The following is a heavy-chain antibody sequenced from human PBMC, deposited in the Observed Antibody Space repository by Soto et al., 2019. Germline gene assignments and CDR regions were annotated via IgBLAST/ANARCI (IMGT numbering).Heavy chain of an antibody. J-gene: IGHJ5*02. CDR1: GYTFTSYD. CDR3: ARSAQEGNWFDP. Sequence: QVQLVQSGAEVKKPGASVKVSCKASGYTFTSYDINWVRQATEQGLEWMGWMNPNSGNTGYAQKYKGRVTMTRNTSISTAYMDLSSLRSEDTAVYYCARSAQEGNWFDPWGQGTLVTVSS. D-gene: IGHD6-25*01. CDR2: MNPNSGNT. V-gene: IGHV1-8*01.